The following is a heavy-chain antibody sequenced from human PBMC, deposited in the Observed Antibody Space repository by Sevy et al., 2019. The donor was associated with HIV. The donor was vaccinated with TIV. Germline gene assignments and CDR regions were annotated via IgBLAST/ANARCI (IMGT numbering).Heavy chain of an antibody. CDR3: ARDGQVYSSSSGGYYYNGMDV. V-gene: IGHV1-18*04. D-gene: IGHD6-6*01. CDR2: ISAYNGKT. Sequence: ASVKVSCKASGYTFTSYGISWVRQAPGQGLEWMGWISAYNGKTNFAQKLQDKFTMTTDTSTSTAYMELRSLRSDDTAVYYCARDGQVYSSSSGGYYYNGMDVWGQGTTVTVSS. CDR1: GYTFTSYG. J-gene: IGHJ6*02.